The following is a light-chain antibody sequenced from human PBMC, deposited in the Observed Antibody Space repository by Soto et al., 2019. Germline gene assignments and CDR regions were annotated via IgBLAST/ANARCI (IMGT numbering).Light chain of an antibody. Sequence: QSVLTQPPSVSAAPGQKVTISCSGSSSNIGNNYVSWYQQLPGTAPKFLIYDDYKRPSGIPDRFSGSKSGTSATLVITGLQTGDEADYYCGTWATSLYTVVFGGGTKLTVL. V-gene: IGLV1-51*01. CDR1: SSNIGNNY. J-gene: IGLJ2*01. CDR2: DDY. CDR3: GTWATSLYTVV.